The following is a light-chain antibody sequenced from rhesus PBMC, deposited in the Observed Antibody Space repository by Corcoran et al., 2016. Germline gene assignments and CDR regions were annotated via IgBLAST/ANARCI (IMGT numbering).Light chain of an antibody. Sequence: DIQMTQSPSSLSASVGDRVTITCRTSDNVNNYLNWYQQNSGKATKLLIYRTSTLQSGVPSRVIGRGSGTIYTFTISSLQSWDCATFYCHNNYGVPWSFGQGTKVDIK. CDR2: RTS. V-gene: IGKV1-74*01. CDR1: DNVNNY. CDR3: HNNYGVPWS. J-gene: IGKJ1*01.